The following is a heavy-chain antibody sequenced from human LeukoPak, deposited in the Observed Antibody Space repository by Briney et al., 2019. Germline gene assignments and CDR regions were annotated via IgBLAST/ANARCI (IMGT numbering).Heavy chain of an antibody. V-gene: IGHV3-74*01. CDR1: GFTFSDYW. J-gene: IGHJ4*02. Sequence: GGSLRLSCTASGFTFSDYWMHWVRQAPGKGLVWVSRINSDGSRTNYADCVKGRFTISRDNAKNTVFLQMSSLRAEDAAVYYCARVITGSTYGQFDYWGQGALATVSS. CDR2: INSDGSRT. D-gene: IGHD5-18*01. CDR3: ARVITGSTYGQFDY.